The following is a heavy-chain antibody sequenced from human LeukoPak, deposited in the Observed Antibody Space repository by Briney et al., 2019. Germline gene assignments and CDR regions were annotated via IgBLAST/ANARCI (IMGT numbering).Heavy chain of an antibody. CDR2: IYYSGSN. Sequence: PSETLSLTCSVWGGSISSYYWSWIRQPPGKGPEWIGYIYYSGSNNYNPSLKSRVTISVDTSKNQFSLKLSSVTAADTAVYYCARHPTHVSRILVGAFDIWGQGTMVTVSS. CDR1: GGSISSYY. J-gene: IGHJ3*02. CDR3: ARHPTHVSRILVGAFDI. D-gene: IGHD2-15*01. V-gene: IGHV4-59*08.